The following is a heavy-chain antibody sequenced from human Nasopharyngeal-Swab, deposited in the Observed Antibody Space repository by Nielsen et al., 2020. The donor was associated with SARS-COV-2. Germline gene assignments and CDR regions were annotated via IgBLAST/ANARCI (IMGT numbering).Heavy chain of an antibody. CDR2: ISSSSSYI. J-gene: IGHJ6*03. CDR1: GFTFSSYS. V-gene: IGHV3-21*01. CDR3: ARARRGVDYCMDV. Sequence: GESLPISCAASGFTFSSYSMNWVRQAPGKGLEWVSSISSSSSYIYYADSVKGRFTISRYNAKNSLYLQMNSLRAEDTAVYYCARARRGVDYCMDVWGKGTTVTVSS. D-gene: IGHD3-10*01.